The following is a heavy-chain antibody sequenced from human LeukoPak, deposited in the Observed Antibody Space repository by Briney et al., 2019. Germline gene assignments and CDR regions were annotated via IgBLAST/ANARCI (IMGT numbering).Heavy chain of an antibody. Sequence: PGGSLRLSCAASGFTFSSYWMSWVRQAPGKGLEWVANIKQDGSEKSYVDSVKGRFTISRDNAKNSLYLQMNSLRAEDTAVYYCARDMKLEIPASSGYYYGMDVWGQGTTVTVSS. CDR2: IKQDGSEK. CDR1: GFTFSSYW. CDR3: ARDMKLEIPASSGYYYGMDV. J-gene: IGHJ6*02. V-gene: IGHV3-7*01. D-gene: IGHD1-7*01.